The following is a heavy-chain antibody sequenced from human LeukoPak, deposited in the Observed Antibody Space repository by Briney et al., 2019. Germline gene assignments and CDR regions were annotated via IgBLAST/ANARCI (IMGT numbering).Heavy chain of an antibody. CDR2: INAGNGNT. J-gene: IGHJ4*02. V-gene: IGHV1-3*01. CDR1: GYTFTSYA. Sequence: GASVKVSCKASGYTFTSYAMHWVRQAPGQRLEWMGWINAGNGNTKYSQKFQGRVTITRDTSASTAYMELSSLRSEDTAVYYCARIRAPGIAAAAYYFDYWDQGTLVTVSS. D-gene: IGHD6-13*01. CDR3: ARIRAPGIAAAAYYFDY.